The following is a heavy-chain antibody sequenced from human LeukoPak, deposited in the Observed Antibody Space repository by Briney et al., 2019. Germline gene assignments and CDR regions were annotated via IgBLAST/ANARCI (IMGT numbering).Heavy chain of an antibody. D-gene: IGHD2-2*03. Sequence: ASVKVSCKASGYTFTSYGISWVRQAPGQGLEWMGWISAYNGNTNYAQKLQGRVTMTTDTSTSTAYMELRSLRSDDTAVYYCAREHRLSGYCGSTSCPTFGYYYGMDVWGQGTTVAVSS. V-gene: IGHV1-18*01. CDR3: AREHRLSGYCGSTSCPTFGYYYGMDV. CDR2: ISAYNGNT. CDR1: GYTFTSYG. J-gene: IGHJ6*02.